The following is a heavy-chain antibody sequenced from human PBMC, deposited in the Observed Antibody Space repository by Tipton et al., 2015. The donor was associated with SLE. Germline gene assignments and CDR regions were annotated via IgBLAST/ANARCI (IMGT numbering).Heavy chain of an antibody. CDR2: IYYSGST. J-gene: IGHJ4*02. V-gene: IGHV4-59*01. CDR1: GGSIGSYY. Sequence: TLSLTCTVSGGSIGSYYWSWIRQPPGKGLEWIGYIYYSGSTNYNPSLKSRVTISVDTSKNQFSLKLSSVTAADTAVYYCARRPADSSFVYWGQGTLVTVSS. D-gene: IGHD6-13*01. CDR3: ARRPADSSFVY.